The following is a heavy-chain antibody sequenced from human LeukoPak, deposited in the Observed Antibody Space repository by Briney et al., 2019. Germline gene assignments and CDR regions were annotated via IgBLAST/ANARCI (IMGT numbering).Heavy chain of an antibody. CDR2: IYNTGST. J-gene: IGHJ4*02. V-gene: IGHV4-38-2*01. Sequence: SETLSLTCGVSGNSVSNTYYWGWIRPPPGKGLEWIGSIYNTGSTYYNPSLKSRVTISVDTSKNQFSLKLSSVTAADTAVYYRARNASTGYFDYWGQGTLVTVSS. D-gene: IGHD3-16*01. CDR1: GNSVSNTYY. CDR3: ARNASTGYFDY.